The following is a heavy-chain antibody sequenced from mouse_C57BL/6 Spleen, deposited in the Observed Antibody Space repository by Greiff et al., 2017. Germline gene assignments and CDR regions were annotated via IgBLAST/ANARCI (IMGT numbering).Heavy chain of an antibody. CDR1: GYAFSSSW. Sequence: QVQLQQSGPELVKPGASVKISCKASGYAFSSSWMNWVKQRPGKGLEWIGRIYPGDGDTNYNGKFKGQATLTADKSSSTAYMQLSSLTSEDSAVYFCARGPIYYDYDGNYWGQGTTLTVSS. CDR2: IYPGDGDT. J-gene: IGHJ2*01. V-gene: IGHV1-82*01. CDR3: ARGPIYYDYDGNY. D-gene: IGHD2-4*01.